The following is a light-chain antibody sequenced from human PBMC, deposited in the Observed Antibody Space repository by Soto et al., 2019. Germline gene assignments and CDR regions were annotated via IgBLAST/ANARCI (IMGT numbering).Light chain of an antibody. CDR1: QGIGND. Sequence: DIQMTQSPSSLSASVGDRVTITCRASQGIGNDLGWYQQKPGKAPKRLIYAASTLQGGVPSRFSGSGSRTEFTLTISSLQPEDSATYYCLQHNSYPWTFGQGTKVEIK. CDR3: LQHNSYPWT. CDR2: AAS. V-gene: IGKV1-17*01. J-gene: IGKJ1*01.